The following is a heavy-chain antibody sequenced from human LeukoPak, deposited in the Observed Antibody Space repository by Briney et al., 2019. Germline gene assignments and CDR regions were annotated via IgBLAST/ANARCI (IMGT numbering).Heavy chain of an antibody. Sequence: PGGSLRLSCAASGFTFSSYAMSWVRQAPGKGLEWVSAISGSGGSTYYADSVKGRFTISRDNSKNTLYLQMNSLRAEDTAVYYCALSVVPPTMGGWFDPWGQGTVVTVSS. D-gene: IGHD2-2*01. CDR3: ALSVVPPTMGGWFDP. CDR2: ISGSGGST. V-gene: IGHV3-23*01. CDR1: GFTFSSYA. J-gene: IGHJ5*02.